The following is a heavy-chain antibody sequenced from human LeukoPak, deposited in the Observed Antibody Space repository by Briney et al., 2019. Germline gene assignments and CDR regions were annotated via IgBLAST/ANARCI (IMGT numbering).Heavy chain of an antibody. J-gene: IGHJ4*02. V-gene: IGHV4-30-4*01. CDR1: GGSISSGDYY. CDR2: IYYSGST. D-gene: IGHD3-9*01. CDR3: ASSYDILTGYPHNFGY. Sequence: PSETLSFTCTVSGGSISSGDYYWSWIRQPPGKGLEWIGYIYYSGSTYYNPSLKSRVTISVDTSKNQFSLKLSSVTAADTAVYYCASSYDILTGYPHNFGYWAREPWSPSPQ.